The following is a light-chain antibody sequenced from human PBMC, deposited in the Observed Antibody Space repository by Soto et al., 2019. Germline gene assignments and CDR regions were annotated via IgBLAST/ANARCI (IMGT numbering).Light chain of an antibody. Sequence: EIVLTQSPATLSLSPGERATLSCRASESVRSSLAWYQQKPGQASRLLIYDVSNRATDIPARFSGSESGTDFRLTITSLEPEDFAVYYCHQRTNWPPTFGQGTKVEIK. CDR3: HQRTNWPPT. CDR2: DVS. V-gene: IGKV3-11*01. CDR1: ESVRSS. J-gene: IGKJ1*01.